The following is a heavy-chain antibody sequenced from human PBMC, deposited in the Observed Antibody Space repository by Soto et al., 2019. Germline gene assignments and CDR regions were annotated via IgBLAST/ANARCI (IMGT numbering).Heavy chain of an antibody. CDR3: AKHPNYYYYYGMDV. Sequence: GVSLRLSCAASGFTFSSYGMSWVRQAPGKGLEWVSAISGSGGSTYYADSVKGRFTISRDNSKNTLYLQMNSLRAEDTAVYYCAKHPNYYYYYGMDVWGQGTTVTVSS. V-gene: IGHV3-23*01. CDR1: GFTFSSYG. CDR2: ISGSGGST. J-gene: IGHJ6*02.